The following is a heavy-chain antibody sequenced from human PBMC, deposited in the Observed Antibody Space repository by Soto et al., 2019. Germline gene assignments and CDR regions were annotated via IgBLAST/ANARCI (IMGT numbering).Heavy chain of an antibody. CDR1: GNILDTYA. CDR3: ARESEDLTSNFDY. Sequence: GGSLRLSCAVSGNILDTYAMIWVRRAPGKGLEWVSGISVPGGSTYYADSAKGRFTISRDNAKNSLYLEMNSLRAEDTAVYYCARESEDLTSNFDYWGQGTPGTVSS. J-gene: IGHJ4*02. CDR2: ISVPGGST. V-gene: IGHV3-23*01.